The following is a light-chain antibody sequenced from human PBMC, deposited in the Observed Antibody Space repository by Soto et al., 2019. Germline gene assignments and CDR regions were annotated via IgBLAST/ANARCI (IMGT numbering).Light chain of an antibody. CDR3: SSYTSSNTVI. V-gene: IGLV2-14*01. Sequence: QSVLTQPASLSGSPGQSITISCTGTSSDVGGYNYVSWYQQYPGKAPKLMIYEVSNRPSGVSNHFSASKSGNTASLTISGLQAEDEADYYCSSYTSSNTVIFGGGTK. J-gene: IGLJ2*01. CDR1: SSDVGGYNY. CDR2: EVS.